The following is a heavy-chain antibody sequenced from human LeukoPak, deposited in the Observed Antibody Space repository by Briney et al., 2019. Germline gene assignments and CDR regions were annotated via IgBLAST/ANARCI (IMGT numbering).Heavy chain of an antibody. Sequence: QPGGSLRLSCAASGFTFSSYGMHWVRQAPGKGLEWVAVISYDGSNKYYADSVKGRFTISRDNSKNTLYLQMNSLRAEDTAAYYCAKGSPFDYWGQGTLVTVSS. V-gene: IGHV3-30*18. CDR1: GFTFSSYG. D-gene: IGHD1-26*01. J-gene: IGHJ4*02. CDR2: ISYDGSNK. CDR3: AKGSPFDY.